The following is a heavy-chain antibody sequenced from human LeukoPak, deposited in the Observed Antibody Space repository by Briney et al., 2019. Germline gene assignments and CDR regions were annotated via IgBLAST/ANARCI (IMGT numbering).Heavy chain of an antibody. J-gene: IGHJ6*03. CDR1: GFTVSNNF. CDR2: IYSGDST. V-gene: IGHV3-53*01. Sequence: GGSLRLSCAASGFTVSNNFMSWVRQAPGKGLEWVSIIYSGDSTYYIDSVKGRFTISRDNSKNTLYLQMNSLGAEDTAVYYCARERDGYYMDVWGKGTTVTVSS. CDR3: ARERDGYYMDV.